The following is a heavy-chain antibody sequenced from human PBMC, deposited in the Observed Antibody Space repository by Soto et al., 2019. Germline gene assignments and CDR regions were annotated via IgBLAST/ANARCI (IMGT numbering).Heavy chain of an antibody. CDR1: GGSISSYY. CDR2: IYYSGST. Sequence: QVQLQESGPGLVKPSETLSLTCTVSGGSISSYYWSWIRQPPGMGLEWIGYIYYSGSTNYNPSLKSRVTISVDTSKNQFSLKLSSVTAADTAVYYCARDKGYYYGMDVWGQGTTVTVSS. J-gene: IGHJ6*02. CDR3: ARDKGYYYGMDV. V-gene: IGHV4-59*01.